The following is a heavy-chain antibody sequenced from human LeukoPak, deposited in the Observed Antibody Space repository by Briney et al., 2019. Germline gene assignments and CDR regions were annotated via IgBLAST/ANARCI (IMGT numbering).Heavy chain of an antibody. D-gene: IGHD3-10*01. V-gene: IGHV1-69*04. CDR2: IIPILDIA. J-gene: IGHJ6*02. CDR3: ARDQGVTDPPPYGLDV. Sequence: SVKVSCKASGGTFSSYAISWVRQAPGQGPECMGRIIPILDIATYAQKFQGRVTITADKSTSTAYMELSSLSSEDTVVYYCARDQGVTDPPPYGLDVWGQGTTVTVSS. CDR1: GGTFSSYA.